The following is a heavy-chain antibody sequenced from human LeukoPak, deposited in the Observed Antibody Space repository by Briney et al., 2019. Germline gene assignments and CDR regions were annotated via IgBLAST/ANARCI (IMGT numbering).Heavy chain of an antibody. D-gene: IGHD6-6*01. CDR3: ARGLRSVQLAYFDY. CDR1: GGTFSSYA. J-gene: IGHJ4*02. Sequence: ASVKVSCKASGGTFSSYAISWVRQAPEQGLEWMGGIIPIFGTANYAQKFQGRVTITADESTSTAYMELSSLRSEDTAVYYCARGLRSVQLAYFDYWGQGTLVTVSS. V-gene: IGHV1-69*13. CDR2: IIPIFGTA.